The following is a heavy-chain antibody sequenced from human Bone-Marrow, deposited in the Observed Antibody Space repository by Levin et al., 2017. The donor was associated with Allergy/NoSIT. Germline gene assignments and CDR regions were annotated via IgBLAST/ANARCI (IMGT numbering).Heavy chain of an antibody. CDR3: VREWPLDSGHYGMDV. V-gene: IGHV4-30-4*01. CDR2: IYNSGVN. Sequence: SETLSLTCTVSGGAISSGDYYWSWIRQPPGTGLEWIGYIYNSGVNYYNPSLRSRVSVSVDTSKNQFSLKLNSVTAADTGVYYCVREWPLDSGHYGMDVWGQGTTVIVSS. CDR1: GGAISSGDYY. D-gene: IGHD3-22*01. J-gene: IGHJ6*02.